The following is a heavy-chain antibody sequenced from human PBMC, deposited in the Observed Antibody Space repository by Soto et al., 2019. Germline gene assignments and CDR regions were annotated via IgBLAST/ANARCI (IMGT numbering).Heavy chain of an antibody. CDR1: GYTFTGYY. D-gene: IGHD6-19*01. V-gene: IGHV1-2*04. CDR3: SRVTHSAVAGTNWFDA. CDR2: INPNSGGT. J-gene: IGHJ5*02. Sequence: ASVKVSCKASGYTFTGYYMHWVRQAPGQGLEWMGWINPNSGGTNYAQKFQGWVTMTRDTSISTAYMELSRLRSDDTAVYYCSRVTHSAVAGTNWFDAWGQGTLVTVSS.